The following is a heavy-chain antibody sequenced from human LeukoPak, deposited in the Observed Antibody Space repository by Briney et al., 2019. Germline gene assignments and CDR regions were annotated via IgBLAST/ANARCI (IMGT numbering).Heavy chain of an antibody. V-gene: IGHV4-59*08. CDR2: VYYSGST. CDR3: ARGVEYYDSSGYYYTWFDP. J-gene: IGHJ5*02. Sequence: SETLSLTCTVSSGSISSYYWSWIRQPPGKGLEWIGYVYYSGSTNYNPSLKSRVTISVDTSKNQFSLKLSSVTAADTAVYCCARGVEYYDSSGYYYTWFDPWGQGTVVTVSS. CDR1: SGSISSYY. D-gene: IGHD3-22*01.